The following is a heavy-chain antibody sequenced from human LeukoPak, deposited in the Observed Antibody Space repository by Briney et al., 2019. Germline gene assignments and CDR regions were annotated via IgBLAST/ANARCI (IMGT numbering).Heavy chain of an antibody. CDR2: INHSGST. D-gene: IGHD3-10*01. V-gene: IGHV4-34*01. CDR1: GGSFSGYY. J-gene: IGHJ6*02. CDR3: ARVLVWFGSYGMDV. Sequence: SETLSLTCAVYGGSFSGYYWSWIRQPPGKGLEWIGEINHSGSTNYNPSLKSRVTISVDTSKNQFPLKLSSVTAADTAVYYCARVLVWFGSYGMDVWGQGTTVTVSS.